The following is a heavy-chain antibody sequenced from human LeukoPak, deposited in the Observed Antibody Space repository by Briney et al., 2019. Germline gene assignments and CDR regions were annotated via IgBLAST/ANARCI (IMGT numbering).Heavy chain of an antibody. D-gene: IGHD3-22*01. J-gene: IGHJ4*02. CDR1: GFTFSSYE. CDR3: ARDSPHNYYDSSGYFDY. CDR2: ISSSGSTI. Sequence: GGSLRLSCAASGFTFSSYEMNWVRQAPGKGLEWVSYISSSGSTIYYADSVKGRFTISRDNAKNSLYLQMNSPRAEDTAVYYCARDSPHNYYDSSGYFDYWGQGTLVTVSS. V-gene: IGHV3-48*03.